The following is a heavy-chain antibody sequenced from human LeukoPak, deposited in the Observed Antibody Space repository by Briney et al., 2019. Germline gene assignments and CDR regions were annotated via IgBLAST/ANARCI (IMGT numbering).Heavy chain of an antibody. CDR1: GGSISSNNW. J-gene: IGHJ5*02. D-gene: IGHD2-21*02. V-gene: IGHV4-30-4*01. Sequence: ASETLSLTCAVSGGSISSNNWWGWVRQPPGKGLEWIGYIYYSGSTYYNPSLKSRVTISVDTSKNQFSLKLSSVTAADTAVYYCARLTVTADSPFDPWGQGTLVTVSS. CDR2: IYYSGST. CDR3: ARLTVTADSPFDP.